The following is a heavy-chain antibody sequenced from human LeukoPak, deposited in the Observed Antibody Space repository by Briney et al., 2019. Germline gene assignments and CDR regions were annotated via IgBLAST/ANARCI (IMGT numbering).Heavy chain of an antibody. D-gene: IGHD6-19*01. Sequence: GESLKISCKGSGYIFSTYWIAWVRQMPGKGLEWLGIIYPGDSDTRYSPSFEGQVTISVDKSTNTAYLQWSSLKASDSAMYYCATHLGLASGWYDYWGLGTLVSVSS. CDR1: GYIFSTYW. V-gene: IGHV5-51*01. CDR3: ATHLGLASGWYDY. J-gene: IGHJ4*02. CDR2: IYPGDSDT.